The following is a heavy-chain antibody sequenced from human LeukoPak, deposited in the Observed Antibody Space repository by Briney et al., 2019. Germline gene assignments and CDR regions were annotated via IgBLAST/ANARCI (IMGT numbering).Heavy chain of an antibody. D-gene: IGHD6-6*01. CDR1: GFTFSSYG. J-gene: IGHJ6*03. CDR2: IKQDGSEK. V-gene: IGHV3-7*01. Sequence: PGGSLRLSCAASGFTFSSYGMHWVRQAPGKGLEWVANIKQDGSEKYYVDSVKGRFTISRDNAKNSLYLQMNSLRAEDTAVYYCARECYSSSSMLLVYYYYYMDVWGKGTTVTVSS. CDR3: ARECYSSSSMLLVYYYYYMDV.